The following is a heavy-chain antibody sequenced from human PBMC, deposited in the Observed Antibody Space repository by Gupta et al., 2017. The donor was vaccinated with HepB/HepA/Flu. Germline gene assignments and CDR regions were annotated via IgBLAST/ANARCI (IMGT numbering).Heavy chain of an antibody. J-gene: IGHJ4*02. CDR2: VDYTGTT. Sequence: QLQLQESGPGLVRPSETLSLTCAVSGGSISSSGYYWGWIRQPPGKGLEWIGSVDYTGTTYYKPSLKSRVTMSVETSKNQFFLKVTSVTAADTAVYYCARSFLGSSWEPHFDSWGQGTLVTVSS. D-gene: IGHD1-14*01. CDR1: GGSISSSGYY. CDR3: ARSFLGSSWEPHFDS. V-gene: IGHV4-39*01.